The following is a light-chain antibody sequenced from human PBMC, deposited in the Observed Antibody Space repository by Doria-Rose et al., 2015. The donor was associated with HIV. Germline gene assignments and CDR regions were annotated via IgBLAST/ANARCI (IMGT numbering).Light chain of an antibody. CDR1: NLGDKY. V-gene: IGLV3-1*01. J-gene: IGLJ2*01. CDR2: QDT. CDR3: QAWDRITHVV. Sequence: SYELTQLPSVSVSPGQTATITCSGDNLGDKYVCWYQQKTGQSTVVVIYQDTKRPSGIPERFSGSNSGNTATLTISGTQALDEAAYYCQAWDRITHVVFGGGTKLTVL.